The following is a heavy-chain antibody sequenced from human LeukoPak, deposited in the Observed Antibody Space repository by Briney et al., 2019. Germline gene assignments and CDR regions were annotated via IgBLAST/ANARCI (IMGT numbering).Heavy chain of an antibody. J-gene: IGHJ4*02. V-gene: IGHV1-18*01. D-gene: IGHD2-2*01. CDR1: GYTFSNFG. CDR3: ARDGTSTDDY. Sequence: ASVKVSCKASGYTFSNFGINWVRQAPGQGLEWIAWISGNDDNPNYGQKFQGRFTVTTDSSTSTAYMELRNLRSDDTAVYYCARDGTSTDDYWGQGTLVTVSS. CDR2: ISGNDDNP.